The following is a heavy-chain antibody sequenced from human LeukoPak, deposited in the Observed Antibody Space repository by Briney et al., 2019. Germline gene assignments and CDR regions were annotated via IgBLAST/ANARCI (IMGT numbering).Heavy chain of an antibody. V-gene: IGHV3-30*02. CDR3: ATEERCVVTDCATTFDY. Sequence: GGSLRLSCAASGFTFSDHYMDWVRQAPGKGLEWLAFVRFDGRETFYADSVQGRFSISRDNSNNILYLQMNSLRPEDTAVYYCATEERCVVTDCATTFDYWGQGTMVTVS. D-gene: IGHD1-1*01. J-gene: IGHJ4*02. CDR2: VRFDGRET. CDR1: GFTFSDHY.